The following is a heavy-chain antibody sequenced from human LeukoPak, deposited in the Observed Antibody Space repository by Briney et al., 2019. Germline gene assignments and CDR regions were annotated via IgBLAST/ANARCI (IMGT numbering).Heavy chain of an antibody. D-gene: IGHD3-10*01. CDR1: GYTFNGYY. CDR2: INPYSGGT. Sequence: GASVKVSCKACGYTFNGYYMHWVRQAPGQGLGWMGWINPYSGGTIYAQKLQGRVTMTRDMSIITAYMELSRLRSDDTAVYYCARVSYYYGSGSYHPYFDYWGQGTLVTVSS. J-gene: IGHJ4*02. V-gene: IGHV1-2*02. CDR3: ARVSYYYGSGSYHPYFDY.